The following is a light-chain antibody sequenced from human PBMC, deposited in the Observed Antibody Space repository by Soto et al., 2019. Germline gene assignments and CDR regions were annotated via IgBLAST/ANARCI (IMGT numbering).Light chain of an antibody. J-gene: IGLJ1*01. V-gene: IGLV2-14*03. Sequence: QSALTQPASVSGSPGQSITISCTGTSSDVGAYNFVSWYQQYPGKAPKLVIYDVSNRPSGVSNRFSGSKSGNRASLTISGLQAEDEPDYYCSSKRGNTFVFGTGPKVTVL. CDR2: DVS. CDR1: SSDVGAYNF. CDR3: SSKRGNTFV.